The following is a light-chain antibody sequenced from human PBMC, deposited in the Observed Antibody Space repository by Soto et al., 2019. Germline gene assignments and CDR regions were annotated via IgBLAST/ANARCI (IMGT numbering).Light chain of an antibody. CDR2: AAS. J-gene: IGKJ5*01. V-gene: IGKV1D-12*01. CDR1: QVMSSW. CDR3: QQTDTLPST. Sequence: DIQMTQSPSSMSSAVVDRVTITCRASQVMSSWLAWYQQKPGKAPKLLIFAASTLQSGVPSRFSGSGSRTDFTLTITSLQPEDIGTYYCQQTDTLPSTFGQGTRLEIK.